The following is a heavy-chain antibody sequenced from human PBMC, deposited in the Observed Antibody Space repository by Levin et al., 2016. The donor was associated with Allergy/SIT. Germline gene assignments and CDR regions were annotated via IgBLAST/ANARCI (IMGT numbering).Heavy chain of an antibody. CDR1: GFTFSSYS. CDR2: ISSSSSTI. CDR3: AREQSPIYYYGSDAYYYYGMDV. D-gene: IGHD3-10*01. Sequence: GGSLRLSCAASGFTFSSYSMNWVRQAPGKGLEWVSYISSSSSTIYYADSVKGRFTISRDNAKNSLYLQMNSLRDEDTAVYYCAREQSPIYYYGSDAYYYYGMDVWGQGTTVTVSS. J-gene: IGHJ6*02. V-gene: IGHV3-48*02.